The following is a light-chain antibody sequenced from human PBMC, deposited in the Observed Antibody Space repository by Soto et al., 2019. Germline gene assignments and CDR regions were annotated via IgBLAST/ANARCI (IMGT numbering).Light chain of an antibody. CDR2: DAS. CDR1: QSISSW. V-gene: IGKV1-5*01. Sequence: DIQMTQSPSSLSASGGDRVTITCRASQSISSWLAWYQQKPGKAPKLLIYDASSLESGVPSRFSGSGSGTEFTLTISSLQPEDFATYYCQQVNSYPQTFGQGTRLEIK. CDR3: QQVNSYPQT. J-gene: IGKJ5*01.